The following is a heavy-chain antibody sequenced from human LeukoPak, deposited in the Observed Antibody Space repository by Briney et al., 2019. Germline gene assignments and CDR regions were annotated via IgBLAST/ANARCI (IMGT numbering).Heavy chain of an antibody. CDR2: ISWNSGSI. D-gene: IGHD3-3*01. Sequence: GRSLRLSCAASGFTFDDFAMHWVRQAPGKGLEWVSGISWNSGSIGYADSVKGRFTISRDNAKNSLYLQMNSLRAEDMALYYCAKAGFFGSYDAFDLWGQGTMVTVSS. V-gene: IGHV3-9*03. CDR1: GFTFDDFA. CDR3: AKAGFFGSYDAFDL. J-gene: IGHJ3*01.